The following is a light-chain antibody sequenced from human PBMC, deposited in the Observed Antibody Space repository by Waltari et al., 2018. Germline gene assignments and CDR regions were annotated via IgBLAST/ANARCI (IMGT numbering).Light chain of an antibody. Sequence: QSALTQPASVSGSPGQSITISCTGTSSDVGNYTRVSWYQQHPGKAPKLMIYAVSKRPSGVSDRFSGSKSGDRASLTISGLQPEDEAEYFCSSYAGSSKGVFGGGTKVTVL. J-gene: IGLJ2*01. CDR2: AVS. V-gene: IGLV2-23*02. CDR3: SSYAGSSKGV. CDR1: SSDVGNYTR.